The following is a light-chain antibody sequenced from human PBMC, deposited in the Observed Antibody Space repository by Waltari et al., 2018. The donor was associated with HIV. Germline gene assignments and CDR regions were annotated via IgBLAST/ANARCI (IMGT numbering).Light chain of an antibody. V-gene: IGKV3-20*01. J-gene: IGKJ1*01. CDR2: GAS. CDR1: QSISSNY. Sequence: EIVLTQSPDTLSLSPGERATLSCRASQSISSNYLAWYQQKPGQAPRLLISGASSRATGIPDRFSGSGSGTDFTLTISRLEPEDFAVYYCQQYGGSSSFGQGTKVDIK. CDR3: QQYGGSSS.